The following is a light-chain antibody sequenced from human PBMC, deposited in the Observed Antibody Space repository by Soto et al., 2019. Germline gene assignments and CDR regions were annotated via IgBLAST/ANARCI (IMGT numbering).Light chain of an antibody. Sequence: QSALTQPASVSGSPGQSIAISCTGTSSDVGGYNYVSWYQQHPGKAPKLMISEVSNLPSGVSNRFSSSKSGNTASLTISGLQAEDEANYYCSSYTSSSTYVFGTGTKLTVL. CDR3: SSYTSSSTYV. V-gene: IGLV2-14*01. CDR2: EVS. CDR1: SSDVGGYNY. J-gene: IGLJ1*01.